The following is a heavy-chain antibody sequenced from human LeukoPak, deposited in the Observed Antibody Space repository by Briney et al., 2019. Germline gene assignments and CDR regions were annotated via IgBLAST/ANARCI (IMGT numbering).Heavy chain of an antibody. Sequence: GGSLRLSCAASGFTFSTCGMNWVRQAPGKGLEWVSSISGSSTFIYYADSVKGRFTISRDNAKNSLYLQMDSLRAEDTAVYYCARGSEWSSGVSDYWGQGTLVTVSS. CDR2: ISGSSTFI. V-gene: IGHV3-21*01. CDR1: GFTFSTCG. D-gene: IGHD3-3*01. J-gene: IGHJ4*02. CDR3: ARGSEWSSGVSDY.